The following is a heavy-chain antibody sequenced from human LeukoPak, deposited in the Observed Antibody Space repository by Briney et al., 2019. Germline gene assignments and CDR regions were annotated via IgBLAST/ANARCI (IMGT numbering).Heavy chain of an antibody. J-gene: IGHJ6*03. CDR2: VYYSGST. D-gene: IGHD1-14*01. Sequence: SETLSLTCTVSGGSINNYYWSWIRQPPGKGLEWIGYVYYSGSTNYNPSLRSRVTTSVDTSKNQFSLKLSSVTAADTAVYYCARGTIGASYYYYVDVWGKGTTVTVSS. V-gene: IGHV4-59*01. CDR1: GGSINNYY. CDR3: ARGTIGASYYYYVDV.